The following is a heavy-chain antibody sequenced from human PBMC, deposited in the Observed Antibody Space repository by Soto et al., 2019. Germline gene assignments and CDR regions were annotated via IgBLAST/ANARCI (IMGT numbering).Heavy chain of an antibody. D-gene: IGHD5-12*01. J-gene: IGHJ2*01. V-gene: IGHV1-69*01. Sequence: HVQLMQSGAEVKKPGSSVKVSCKASGGTFSNYPISWVRQAPGQGLEWMGGIIPIFGTVNYAQKFQGRVTITADESTSTAYMELSSLRAEDTAVYYCARGNHRWLQLWYFDLWGRGTLVTVSS. CDR2: IIPIFGTV. CDR3: ARGNHRWLQLWYFDL. CDR1: GGTFSNYP.